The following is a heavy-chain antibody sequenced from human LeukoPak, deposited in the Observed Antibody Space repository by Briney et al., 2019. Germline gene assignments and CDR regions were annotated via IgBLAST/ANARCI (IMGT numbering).Heavy chain of an antibody. D-gene: IGHD6-13*01. CDR1: GFTVSSNY. J-gene: IGHJ4*02. CDR2: IYSVGST. Sequence: GGSLRLSCAASGFTVSSNYMSWVRQAPGKGLEWVSIIYSVGSTYCADSVKGRFTISRDNSKNTLYLQMNSLRAEDTAVYYCARVPIAAADYWGQGTLVTVSS. V-gene: IGHV3-53*01. CDR3: ARVPIAAADY.